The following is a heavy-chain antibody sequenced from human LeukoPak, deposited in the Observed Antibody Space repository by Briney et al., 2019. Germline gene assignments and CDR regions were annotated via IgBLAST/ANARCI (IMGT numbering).Heavy chain of an antibody. V-gene: IGHV4-39*07. CDR1: GGSISSSSYY. CDR2: IYYSGST. J-gene: IGHJ5*02. D-gene: IGHD6-19*01. CDR3: ARRRYSSGWYLSGFDP. Sequence: SETLSLTCTVSGGSISSSSYYWGWIRQPPGKGLEWIGSIYYSGSTYYNPSLKSRVTISVDTSKNQFSLKLSSVTAADTAVYYCARRRYSSGWYLSGFDPWGQGTLVTVSS.